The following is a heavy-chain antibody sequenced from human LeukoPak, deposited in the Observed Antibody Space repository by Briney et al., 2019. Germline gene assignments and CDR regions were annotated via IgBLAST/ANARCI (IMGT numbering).Heavy chain of an antibody. CDR2: IKQDGSEK. V-gene: IGHV3-7*01. J-gene: IGHJ4*02. CDR1: GFTFSSYW. CDR3: ARDYTIFGVATPDY. D-gene: IGHD3-3*01. Sequence: GGSLRLSCAASGFTFSSYWMSWVRQAPGKGLEWVANIKQDGSEKCYVDSVKGRFAISRDNAKNSLYLQMNSLRAEDTAVYYCARDYTIFGVATPDYWGQGTLVTVSS.